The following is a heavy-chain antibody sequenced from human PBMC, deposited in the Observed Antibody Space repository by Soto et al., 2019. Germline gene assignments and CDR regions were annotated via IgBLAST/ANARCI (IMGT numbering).Heavy chain of an antibody. CDR3: ARAAATAGYTAFDS. V-gene: IGHV3-21*06. CDR1: GFSFSSYS. D-gene: IGHD6-13*01. J-gene: IGHJ4*02. Sequence: GWSLRLSCAASGFSFSSYSMNWVRQAPGKGLEWVSYISNSGYYIYYTDSVKGRLTISRDNAKNSLYLQLDSLRVEDTAVYYCARAAATAGYTAFDSWGQGALVTASX. CDR2: ISNSGYYI.